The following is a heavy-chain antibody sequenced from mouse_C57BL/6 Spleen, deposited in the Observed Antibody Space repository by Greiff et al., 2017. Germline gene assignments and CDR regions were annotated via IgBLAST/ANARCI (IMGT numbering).Heavy chain of an antibody. V-gene: IGHV1-4*01. CDR1: GYTFTSYT. CDR2: INPSSGYT. Sequence: VQGVESGAELARPGASVKMSCKASGYTFTSYTMHWVKQRPGQGLEWIGYINPSSGYTKYNQKFKDKATLTADKSSSTAYMQLSSLTSEDSAVYYCARAEGNWILDYWGQGTTLTVSS. CDR3: ARAEGNWILDY. J-gene: IGHJ2*01.